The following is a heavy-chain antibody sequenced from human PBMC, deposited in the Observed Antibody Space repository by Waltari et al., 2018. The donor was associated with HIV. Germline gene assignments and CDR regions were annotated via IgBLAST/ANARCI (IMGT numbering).Heavy chain of an antibody. D-gene: IGHD1-26*01. Sequence: QVQLQESGPRLVKPSETLSLTCPVSGGSMSNYYWSWIRQAPGKGLEWIGYIYYSGGTNYSPSLKSRVTISVDTSKNQFSLKLRSVTAADTAVYYCARLSPVGGSQRYYCDYWGQGTLVSVSS. J-gene: IGHJ4*02. V-gene: IGHV4-59*12. CDR2: IYYSGGT. CDR3: ARLSPVGGSQRYYCDY. CDR1: GGSMSNYY.